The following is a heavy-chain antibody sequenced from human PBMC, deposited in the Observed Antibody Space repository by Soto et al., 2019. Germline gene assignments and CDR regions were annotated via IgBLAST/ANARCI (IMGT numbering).Heavy chain of an antibody. V-gene: IGHV5-51*01. CDR2: IYPGDSDT. Sequence: PGESLKISCKGSGYSFTSYWIGWVRQMPGKGLEWMGIIYPGDSDTRYSPSFQGQVTISADKSISTAYLQWSSLKASDTAMYYCASTYYYGSGSFSDGFDYWGQGTLVTVSS. J-gene: IGHJ4*02. CDR1: GYSFTSYW. CDR3: ASTYYYGSGSFSDGFDY. D-gene: IGHD3-10*01.